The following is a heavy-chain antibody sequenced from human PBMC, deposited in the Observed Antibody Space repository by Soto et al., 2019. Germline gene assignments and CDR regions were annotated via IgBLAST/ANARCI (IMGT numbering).Heavy chain of an antibody. CDR1: GFTFTNSA. CDR2: IVVGSGGT. D-gene: IGHD2-15*01. Sequence: SVKVSCKASGFTFTNSAVQWVRQARGQRLEWIGWIVVGSGGTNYAQNFQERVTITRDMSTSTAYMELSSLRSEDTAVYYCAAGYCSGGSCYDFYYYGMDVWGQGTTVTVSS. J-gene: IGHJ6*02. CDR3: AAGYCSGGSCYDFYYYGMDV. V-gene: IGHV1-58*01.